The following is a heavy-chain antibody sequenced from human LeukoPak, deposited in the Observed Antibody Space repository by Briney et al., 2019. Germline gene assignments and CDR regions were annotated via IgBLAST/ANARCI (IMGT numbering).Heavy chain of an antibody. V-gene: IGHV3-66*01. D-gene: IGHD6-13*01. Sequence: PGGSLRLSCAASGFTVSSNYMSWVRQAPGKGLEWVSVIYSGGSTYYADSVKGRFTISRDNSKNTLYLQMNSLRAEDTAVYYCARDKHSSSWYGGYYNWFDPWGQGTLVTVSS. CDR3: ARDKHSSSWYGGYYNWFDP. CDR1: GFTVSSNY. J-gene: IGHJ5*02. CDR2: IYSGGST.